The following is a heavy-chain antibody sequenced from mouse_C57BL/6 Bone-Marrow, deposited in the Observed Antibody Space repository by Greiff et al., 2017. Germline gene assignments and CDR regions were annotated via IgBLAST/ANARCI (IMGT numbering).Heavy chain of an antibody. CDR2: IDPSDSYT. V-gene: IGHV1-69*01. J-gene: IGHJ4*01. Sequence: QVQLQQPGAELVMPGASVKLSCKASGYTFTSYWMHWVKQRPGQGLEWIGEIDPSDSYTNYNQKFKGKSTLTVDKSSSTAYMQLSSLTSEDSAVYYCATRGGRLEDYYAMDYWGQGTSVTVSS. CDR1: GYTFTSYW. CDR3: ATRGGRLEDYYAMDY. D-gene: IGHD3-2*02.